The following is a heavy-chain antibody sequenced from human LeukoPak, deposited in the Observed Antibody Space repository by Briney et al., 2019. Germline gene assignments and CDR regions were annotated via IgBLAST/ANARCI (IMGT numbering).Heavy chain of an antibody. Sequence: GGSLRLSCAASGFTLSSYAMSWVRQAPGKGLEWVSAISGSGGSTYYADSVKGRFTISRDNSKNTLYLQMNSLRAEDTAVYYCAKGYYYDSSGYYYHFDYWGQGTLVTVSS. CDR3: AKGYYYDSSGYYYHFDY. CDR1: GFTLSSYA. J-gene: IGHJ4*02. V-gene: IGHV3-23*01. D-gene: IGHD3-22*01. CDR2: ISGSGGST.